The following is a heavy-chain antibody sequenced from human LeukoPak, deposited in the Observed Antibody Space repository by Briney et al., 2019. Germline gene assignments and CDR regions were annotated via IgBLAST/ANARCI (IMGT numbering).Heavy chain of an antibody. CDR3: ASRLRWYQLTSFQH. CDR1: GGSFSGYY. V-gene: IGHV4-59*10. D-gene: IGHD4-23*01. CDR2: IYTSGST. Sequence: PSETLSLTCAVYGGSFSGYYWSWIRQPAGKGLEWIGRIYTSGSTNYNPSLKSRVTISVDTSKNQFSLKLSSVTAADTAVYYGASRLRWYQLTSFQHWGQGTLVTVSS. J-gene: IGHJ1*01.